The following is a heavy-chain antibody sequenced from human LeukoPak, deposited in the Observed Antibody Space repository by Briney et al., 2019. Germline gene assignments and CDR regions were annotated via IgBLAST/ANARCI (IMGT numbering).Heavy chain of an antibody. CDR2: ISSSSSTI. V-gene: IGHV3-48*02. Sequence: PGGSLRLSCAASGFTFRNYRMNWVRQAPGEGLEWVSYISSSSSTIYYADSVKGRFTISRDNAKNSLYLQMNSLRDEDTAVYYCASLRPITVAAAGTDDYWGQGTLVTVSS. CDR3: ASLRPITVAAAGTDDY. D-gene: IGHD6-13*01. J-gene: IGHJ4*02. CDR1: GFTFRNYR.